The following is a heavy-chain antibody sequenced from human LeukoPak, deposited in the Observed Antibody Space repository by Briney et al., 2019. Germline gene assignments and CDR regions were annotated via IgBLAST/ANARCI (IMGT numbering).Heavy chain of an antibody. V-gene: IGHV3-7*01. D-gene: IGHD3-3*02. CDR2: IKPDESEK. J-gene: IGHJ3*02. CDR1: GFTFDDYW. Sequence: PGGSLRLSCAASGFTFDDYWMSWVRQAPGKGLEWVANIKPDESEKYYVDSVKGRFTISRDNAKNSLYLQMNSLRAEDTAVYYCASSHFRAFDIWGQGTMVTVSS. CDR3: ASSHFRAFDI.